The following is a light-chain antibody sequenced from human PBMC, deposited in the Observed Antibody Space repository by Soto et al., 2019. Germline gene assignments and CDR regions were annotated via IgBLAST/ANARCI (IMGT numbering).Light chain of an antibody. CDR2: DAS. CDR1: QNINNY. J-gene: IGKJ4*01. CDR3: QQYDNLLPP. Sequence: MTQPRSCLTAYVSDRVTITCQASQNINNYLNWYQQKPGRAPRLLIYDASNLEAGVPSRFRGSGSGTDFNFTISSLQPEDIATYYCQQYDNLLPPSGGGTKVDI. V-gene: IGKV1-33*01.